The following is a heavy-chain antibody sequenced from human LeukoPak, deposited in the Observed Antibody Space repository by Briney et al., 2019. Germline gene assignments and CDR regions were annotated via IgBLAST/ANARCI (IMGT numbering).Heavy chain of an antibody. CDR1: GFTFSSYG. J-gene: IGHJ6*03. Sequence: GGSLRLSCAASGFTFSSYGMHWVRQAPGKGLEWVAYIPKDGSNKFYADSVKGRFTISRDNSKNTLSLQMDSLRAEDTALYFCAKARGISAPTGYYYYMDVWADGTTVTVSS. D-gene: IGHD6-6*01. CDR3: AKARGISAPTGYYYYMDV. V-gene: IGHV3-30*02. CDR2: IPKDGSNK.